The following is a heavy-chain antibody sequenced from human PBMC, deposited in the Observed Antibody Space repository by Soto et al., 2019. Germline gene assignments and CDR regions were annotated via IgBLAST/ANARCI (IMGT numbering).Heavy chain of an antibody. Sequence: SETLSLTCTVSGGSISSGNYWRCVGQPPGKGLEWIGEIYHSRSTNYNPSLKCRVTISVDKSKNQFSLKLSSVTAADTAVYYCARGTSNKNYYYGMDVWGQGTTVT. D-gene: IGHD2-2*01. CDR1: GGSISSGNY. J-gene: IGHJ6*02. CDR2: IYHSRST. CDR3: ARGTSNKNYYYGMDV. V-gene: IGHV4-4*02.